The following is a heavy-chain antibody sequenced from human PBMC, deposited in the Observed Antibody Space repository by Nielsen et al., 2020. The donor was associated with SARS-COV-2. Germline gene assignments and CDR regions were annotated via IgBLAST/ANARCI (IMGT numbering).Heavy chain of an antibody. D-gene: IGHD6-13*01. V-gene: IGHV1-58*02. CDR1: GFTFTSSA. Sequence: SVKVSCKASGFTFTSSAMQWVRQARGQRLEWIGWIVVGSGNTNYAQKFQERVTITRDMSTSTAYMELSSLRSEDTAVYYCAAERGSRYSSSWYDYYYYGMDVWGQGTTVTVSS. CDR3: AAERGSRYSSSWYDYYYYGMDV. J-gene: IGHJ6*02. CDR2: IVVGSGNT.